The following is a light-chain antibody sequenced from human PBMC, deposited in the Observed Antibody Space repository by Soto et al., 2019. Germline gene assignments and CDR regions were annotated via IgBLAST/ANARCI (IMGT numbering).Light chain of an antibody. V-gene: IGKV3-15*01. CDR3: QQNNNCPRT. Sequence: EIVMTQSPATLSVSPGERATLSCRASQSVSSNLAWYQQKPGQAPRLLIYGASTRATGIPARFSGSGSGTEFTITISSLQSEYFAVYYCQQNNNCPRTFGQGTKVEIK. CDR1: QSVSSN. CDR2: GAS. J-gene: IGKJ1*01.